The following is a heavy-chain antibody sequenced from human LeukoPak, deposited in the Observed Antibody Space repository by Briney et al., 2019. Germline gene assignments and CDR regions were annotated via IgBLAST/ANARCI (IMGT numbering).Heavy chain of an antibody. CDR2: ISYDGSNK. CDR1: GFTFSSYA. V-gene: IGHV3-30*04. Sequence: GRSLRLSCAASGFTFSSYAMHWVRQAPGKGLEWVAVISYDGSNKYYAESVKGRFTISRDNSKNTLSLQMNILRAEDTALYYCAKDPKGYSSGWSGPDYWGQGTLVTVAS. D-gene: IGHD6-19*01. CDR3: AKDPKGYSSGWSGPDY. J-gene: IGHJ4*02.